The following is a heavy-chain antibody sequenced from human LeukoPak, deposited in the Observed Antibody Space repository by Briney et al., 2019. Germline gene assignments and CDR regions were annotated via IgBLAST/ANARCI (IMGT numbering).Heavy chain of an antibody. V-gene: IGHV1-2*02. CDR1: GYTFTGYY. CDR3: ARGVTTVTTFPYYYYYYMDV. CDR2: INPNSGGT. Sequence: ASVKVSCKASGYTFTGYYMHWVRQAPGQGLEWMGWINPNSGGTNYAQKFQGRVTMTRDTPISTAYMELSRLRSDDTAVYYCARGVTTVTTFPYYYYYYMDVWGKGTTVTVSS. D-gene: IGHD4-11*01. J-gene: IGHJ6*03.